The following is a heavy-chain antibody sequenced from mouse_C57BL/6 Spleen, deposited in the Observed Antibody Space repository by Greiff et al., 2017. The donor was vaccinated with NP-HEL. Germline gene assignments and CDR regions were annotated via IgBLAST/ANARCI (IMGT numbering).Heavy chain of an antibody. CDR2: INPSSGYT. Sequence: VQLQQSGAELANPGASVKLSCKASGYTFTSYWMHWVKQRPGQGLEWIGYINPSSGYTKYNQKFKDKATLTADKSSSTAYMQLSSLTYEDSAVYYCARNYYGSSYESWYFDVWGTGTTVTVSS. D-gene: IGHD1-1*01. CDR3: ARNYYGSSYESWYFDV. J-gene: IGHJ1*03. V-gene: IGHV1-7*01. CDR1: GYTFTSYW.